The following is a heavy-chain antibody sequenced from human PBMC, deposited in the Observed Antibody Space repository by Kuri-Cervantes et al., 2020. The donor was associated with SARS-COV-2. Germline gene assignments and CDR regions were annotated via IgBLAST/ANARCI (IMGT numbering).Heavy chain of an antibody. J-gene: IGHJ6*02. CDR2: ISYDGSNK. V-gene: IGHV3-30-3*01. Sequence: LSLTCAASGFTFSSYAMHWVRQAPGKGLEWVAVISYDGSNKYYADSVKGRFTISRDNSKSTLYLQMNSLRAEDTAVYYCARDSHCSSTSCYTDGMDVWGQGTTVTVSS. CDR1: GFTFSSYA. D-gene: IGHD2-2*02. CDR3: ARDSHCSSTSCYTDGMDV.